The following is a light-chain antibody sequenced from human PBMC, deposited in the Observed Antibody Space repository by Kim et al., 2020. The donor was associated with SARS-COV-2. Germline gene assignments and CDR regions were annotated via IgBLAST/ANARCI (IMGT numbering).Light chain of an antibody. Sequence: PGQRVTISCTGSSSNIGAGYDVHWYQQLPGTAPKLLIYGNSNRPSGVPDRFSGSKSGTSASLAITGLQAEDEADYYCQSYDSRGVVFGGGTKLTVL. V-gene: IGLV1-40*01. CDR1: SSNIGAGYD. CDR3: QSYDSRGVV. J-gene: IGLJ2*01. CDR2: GNS.